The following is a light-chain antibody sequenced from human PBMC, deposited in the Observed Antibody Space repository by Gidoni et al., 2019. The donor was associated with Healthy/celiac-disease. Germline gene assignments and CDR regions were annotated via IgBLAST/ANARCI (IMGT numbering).Light chain of an antibody. CDR3: QSADSSGTLWV. Sequence: SYELTQPPSVSVSPGQTARITCSGDALPKQYAYWYPQKPGQAPVLVIYTDSERPSGIPERFSGSSSGTTVTLTISGVQAEDEADYYCQSADSSGTLWVFGGGTKLTVL. CDR2: TDS. V-gene: IGLV3-25*03. J-gene: IGLJ3*02. CDR1: ALPKQY.